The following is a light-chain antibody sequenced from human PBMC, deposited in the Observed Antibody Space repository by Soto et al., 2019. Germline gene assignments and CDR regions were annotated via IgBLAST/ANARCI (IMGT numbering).Light chain of an antibody. J-gene: IGKJ1*01. CDR2: AAS. CDR3: QQYFSAPDT. Sequence: DIQMTQSPSSLSASVGDRVTITCRASQAIRNYLAWYQQEPGKVPKLLIDAASTLQFGVPSRFSGSASGADFTLTISSLQPEDVAFYYCQQYFSAPDTLGQGTKVEIK. CDR1: QAIRNY. V-gene: IGKV1-27*01.